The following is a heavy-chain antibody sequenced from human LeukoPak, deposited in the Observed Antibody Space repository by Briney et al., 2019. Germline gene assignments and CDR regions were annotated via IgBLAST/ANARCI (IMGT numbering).Heavy chain of an antibody. CDR1: GYVFTSFG. CDR2: MSSHTGNT. V-gene: IGHV1-18*01. D-gene: IGHD3-10*01. CDR3: ARGGYYGSGSFPDY. J-gene: IGHJ4*02. Sequence: ASVKVSCKASGYVFTSFGINWVRQAPGQGLEWMGWMSSHTGNTQYTQKLQGRLTMTTDTSTSTAYMDLRSLISDDTAVYFCARGGYYGSGSFPDYWGQGTLVTVSS.